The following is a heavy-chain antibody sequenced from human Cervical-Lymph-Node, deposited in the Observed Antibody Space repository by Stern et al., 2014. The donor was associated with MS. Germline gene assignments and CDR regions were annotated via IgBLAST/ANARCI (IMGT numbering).Heavy chain of an antibody. Sequence: QVQLVQSGAEVKKPGASVKVSCMASGFTFTDYYIHWVRQAPGQGLEWMGVFDPIGGSTIYAQNFQDRVSMTKDTSTNTVYMELSSLRSEDTAVIYCARPKAGYSYGYFDYGGQGTLVTVSS. CDR3: ARPKAGYSYGYFDY. CDR2: FDPIGGST. J-gene: IGHJ4*02. V-gene: IGHV1-46*01. CDR1: GFTFTDYY. D-gene: IGHD5-18*01.